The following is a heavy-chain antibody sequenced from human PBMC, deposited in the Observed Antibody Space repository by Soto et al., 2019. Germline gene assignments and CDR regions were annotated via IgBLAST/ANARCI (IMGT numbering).Heavy chain of an antibody. CDR3: ARAYDILTGRYGMDV. V-gene: IGHV3-21*01. D-gene: IGHD3-9*01. CDR2: ISSSSSYI. J-gene: IGHJ6*02. Sequence: EVQLVESGGGLVKPGGYLRLSCAASGFTFSSYSMNWVRQAPGKGLEWVSSISSSSSYIYYADSVKGRFTISRDNAKNSLYLQMNSLRAEDTAVYYCARAYDILTGRYGMDVWGQGTTVTVSS. CDR1: GFTFSSYS.